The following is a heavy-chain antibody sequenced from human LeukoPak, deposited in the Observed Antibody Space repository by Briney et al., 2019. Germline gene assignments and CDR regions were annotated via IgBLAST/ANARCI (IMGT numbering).Heavy chain of an antibody. CDR3: ASQKANFYDSSGDV. CDR2: ISGSGGNT. Sequence: PGGSLRLSCAASGFTFSSSAMSWVRQAPGKGLEWVSAISGSGGNTYYAGSVKGRFTIFRDNSKNMLYLQMNSLRAEDTALYYCASQKANFYDSSGDVWGQGTTVTVSS. J-gene: IGHJ6*02. D-gene: IGHD3-22*01. CDR1: GFTFSSSA. V-gene: IGHV3-23*01.